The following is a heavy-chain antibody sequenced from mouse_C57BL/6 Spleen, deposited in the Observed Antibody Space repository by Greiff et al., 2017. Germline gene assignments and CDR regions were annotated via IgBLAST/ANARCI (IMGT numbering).Heavy chain of an antibody. D-gene: IGHD2-13*01. CDR1: GYTFTSYW. CDR2: IHPNSGST. CDR3: ARDYDDSWFAY. Sequence: VQLQQPGAELVKPGASVTLSCKASGYTFTSYWMHWVKQRPGQGLEWIGMIHPNSGSTNYNEKFKSKATLTVDKSSSTAYMQLSSLTSEDSAVYYCARDYDDSWFAYWGQGTLVTVSA. J-gene: IGHJ3*01. V-gene: IGHV1-64*01.